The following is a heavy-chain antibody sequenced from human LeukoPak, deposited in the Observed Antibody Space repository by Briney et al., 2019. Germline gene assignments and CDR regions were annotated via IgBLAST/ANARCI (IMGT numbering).Heavy chain of an antibody. CDR2: TSGRT. V-gene: IGHV4-4*08. CDR1: GGSISSYY. J-gene: IGHJ4*02. CDR3: ARTSSAYYSGHYFDY. Sequence: PSETLSLTCTVSGGSISSYYWSWIRQPPGKGLEWIGTSGRTNYNPSLQSRVTISVDMSNNQFSLKLSSVTAADTAVYYCARTSSAYYSGHYFDYWGQGTLVTASS. D-gene: IGHD3-22*01.